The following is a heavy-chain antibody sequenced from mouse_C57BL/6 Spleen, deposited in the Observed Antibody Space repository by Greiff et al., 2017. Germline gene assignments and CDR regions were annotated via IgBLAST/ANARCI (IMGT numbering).Heavy chain of an antibody. CDR2: ISYDGSN. J-gene: IGHJ4*01. V-gene: IGHV3-6*01. CDR3: ARDQDGAYDGYYVDAMDY. CDR1: GYSITSGYY. Sequence: EVQLVESGPGLVKPSQSLSLTCSVTGYSITSGYYWNWIRQFPGNKLEWMGYISYDGSNNYNPSLKNRISITRDTSKNQFFLKLNSVTTEDTATYYCARDQDGAYDGYYVDAMDYWGQGTSVTVSS. D-gene: IGHD2-3*01.